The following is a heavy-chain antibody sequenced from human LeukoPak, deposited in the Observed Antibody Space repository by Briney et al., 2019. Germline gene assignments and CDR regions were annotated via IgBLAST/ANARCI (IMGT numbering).Heavy chain of an antibody. D-gene: IGHD6-13*01. J-gene: IGHJ4*02. CDR2: INPNSGGT. Sequence: GASVKVSCKASGYTFTGYYMHWVRQAPGQGLEWMGWINPNSGGTNYAQKFQGRVTMTRNTSISTAYMELSSLRSEDTAVYYCARGTMAAAGIAYWGQGTLVTVSS. CDR3: ARGTMAAAGIAY. CDR1: GYTFTGYY. V-gene: IGHV1-2*02.